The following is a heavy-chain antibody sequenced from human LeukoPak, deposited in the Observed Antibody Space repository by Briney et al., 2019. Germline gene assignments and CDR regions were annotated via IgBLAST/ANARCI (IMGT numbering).Heavy chain of an antibody. D-gene: IGHD3-9*01. CDR2: INHSGST. Sequence: AGTLSLTCAVYGGSFSGYYWSWIRQPPGKGLEWIGEINHSGSTNYNPSLKSRVTISVDTSKNQFSLKLSSVTAADTAVYYCARGRLRYFDCGYFDYWGQGTLVT. V-gene: IGHV4-34*01. CDR1: GGSFSGYY. CDR3: ARGRLRYFDCGYFDY. J-gene: IGHJ4*02.